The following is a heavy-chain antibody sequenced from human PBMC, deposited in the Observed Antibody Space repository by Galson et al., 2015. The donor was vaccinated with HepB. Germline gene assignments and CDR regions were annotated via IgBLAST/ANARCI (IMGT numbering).Heavy chain of an antibody. CDR2: ISAYNGNT. CDR1: GYTFTSYG. Sequence: SVKVSCKASGYTFTSYGISWVRQAPGQGLEWMGWISAYNGNTNYAQKLQGRVTMTTDTSTSTAYMELRSLRSDDTAVYYCARDSRFGYCSSTSCPPPNDYWGQGTLVTVSS. V-gene: IGHV1-18*01. J-gene: IGHJ4*02. D-gene: IGHD2-2*03. CDR3: ARDSRFGYCSSTSCPPPNDY.